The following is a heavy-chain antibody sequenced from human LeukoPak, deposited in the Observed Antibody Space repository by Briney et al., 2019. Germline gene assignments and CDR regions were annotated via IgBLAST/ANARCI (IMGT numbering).Heavy chain of an antibody. V-gene: IGHV4-30-2*01. D-gene: IGHD3-3*01. CDR1: GGSISSGGYY. Sequence: SETLSLTCTVSGGSISSGGYYWSWIRQPPGKGLEWIGYIYHSGSTYYNPSLKSRVTISVDRSKNQFSLKLSSVTAADTAVYYCAKDQDFWSGYYIRTFDYWGQGTLVTVSS. CDR3: AKDQDFWSGYYIRTFDY. J-gene: IGHJ4*02. CDR2: IYHSGST.